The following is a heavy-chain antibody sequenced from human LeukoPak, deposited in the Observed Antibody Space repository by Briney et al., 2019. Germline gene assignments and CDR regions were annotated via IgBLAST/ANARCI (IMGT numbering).Heavy chain of an antibody. CDR3: ARDRKEYTLDY. V-gene: IGHV3-33*01. Sequence: PGRSLRLSCAASGFTFSSYGMHWVRQAPGKGLEWVAVIWYDGSNKYYADSVKGRFTISRDNSKNTLYLQMNSLRAEDTAVYYCARDRKEYTLDYWGQGTLATVSS. D-gene: IGHD1-14*01. J-gene: IGHJ4*02. CDR2: IWYDGSNK. CDR1: GFTFSSYG.